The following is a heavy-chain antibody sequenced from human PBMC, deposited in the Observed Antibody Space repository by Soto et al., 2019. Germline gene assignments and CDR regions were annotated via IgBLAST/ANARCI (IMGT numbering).Heavy chain of an antibody. CDR1: GYTFTSYG. J-gene: IGHJ4*02. D-gene: IGHD3-22*01. Sequence: QVQLVQSGAEVKKPGASVKVSCKASGYTFTSYGISWVRQAPGQGLEWMGWISAYNGNTNYAQKLQGRVTMTTDTSTSTACMELRSLRSDDTAVYYCARVGNYYDSSGYYFDYWGQGTLVTVSS. V-gene: IGHV1-18*01. CDR2: ISAYNGNT. CDR3: ARVGNYYDSSGYYFDY.